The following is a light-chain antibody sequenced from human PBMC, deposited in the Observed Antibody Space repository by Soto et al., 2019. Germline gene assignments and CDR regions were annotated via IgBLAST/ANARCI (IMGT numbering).Light chain of an antibody. CDR3: QQRSNWPLT. CDR1: PSASSY. CDR2: DAS. V-gene: IGKV3-11*01. J-gene: IGKJ4*01. Sequence: EIVLTQSPATLSLSPGERDTLSCKTSPSASSYLAWYQQKPGQAPRLLIYDASNRATGIPAGFSGSGSWTDFTLTISSLEPEDFAVYYCQQRSNWPLTFGGGTKVDIK.